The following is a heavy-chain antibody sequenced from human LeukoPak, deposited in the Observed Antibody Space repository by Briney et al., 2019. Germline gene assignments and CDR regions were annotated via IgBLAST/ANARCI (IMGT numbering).Heavy chain of an antibody. J-gene: IGHJ4*02. Sequence: PGGSLRLSCAASGFTFSSYGMHWVRQAPGKGLEWVAVISYDGSNKYYAGSVKGRFTISRDNSKNTLYLQMNSLRAEDTAVYYCAKSFPAAGTFGDYWGQGTLVTVSS. CDR1: GFTFSSYG. V-gene: IGHV3-30*18. D-gene: IGHD6-13*01. CDR2: ISYDGSNK. CDR3: AKSFPAAGTFGDY.